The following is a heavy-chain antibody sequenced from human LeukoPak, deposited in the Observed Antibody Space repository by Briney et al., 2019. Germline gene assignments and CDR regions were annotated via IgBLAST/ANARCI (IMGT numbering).Heavy chain of an antibody. CDR2: ISGSGGST. CDR3: AKVSGPSPGFYDSSGYLYYFDY. CDR1: GFTFSSYA. V-gene: IGHV3-23*01. D-gene: IGHD3-22*01. J-gene: IGHJ4*02. Sequence: GGSLRLSCVASGFTFSSYAMSWVRQAPGKGLEWVSSISGSGGSTYYADSVKGRFTISRDNSKNTLYLQMNSLRAEDTAVYYCAKVSGPSPGFYDSSGYLYYFDYWGQGTLVTVSS.